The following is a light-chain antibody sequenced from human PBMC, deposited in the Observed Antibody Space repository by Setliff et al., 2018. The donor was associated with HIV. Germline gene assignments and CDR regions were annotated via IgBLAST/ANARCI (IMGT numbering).Light chain of an antibody. J-gene: IGLJ1*01. CDR2: EVT. V-gene: IGLV2-14*01. CDR3: SSYTSSSPYV. Sequence: QSVLTQPASVSGSPGQLITISCTGTSSDIGGYNFVSWYQHHPGKAPKLMIYEVTNRPSGVSNRFSGSKSGNTASLTISGLQADDEADYYCSSYTSSSPYVFGTGTKV. CDR1: SSDIGGYNF.